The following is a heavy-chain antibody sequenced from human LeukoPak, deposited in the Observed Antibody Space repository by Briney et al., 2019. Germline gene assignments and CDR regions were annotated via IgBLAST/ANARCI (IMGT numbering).Heavy chain of an antibody. V-gene: IGHV3-30-3*01. Sequence: GRSLRLSCAASGFTFSSYAMHWVRQAPGKGLEWVAVISRDGSNKYYADSVKGRFTISRDNSKNTLYLQMNSLRAEDTAVYYCARDQFGELVVCTFHIWGQGTMVTVSS. D-gene: IGHD3-10*01. CDR1: GFTFSSYA. J-gene: IGHJ3*02. CDR3: ARDQFGELVVCTFHI. CDR2: ISRDGSNK.